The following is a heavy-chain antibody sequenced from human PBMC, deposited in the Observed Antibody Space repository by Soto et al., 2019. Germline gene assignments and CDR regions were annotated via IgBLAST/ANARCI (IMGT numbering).Heavy chain of an antibody. Sequence: PGGSLRLSCAAPGFTFSSYAMSWVRQAPGKGLEWVSAISGDGAYTYYADSVKGRFAISRDNSKNTLYLQMNSLRAEDTAVYYCAKTLLPALTLGSRGFDYWGQGTLVTVSS. CDR3: AKTLLPALTLGSRGFDY. CDR2: ISGDGAYT. V-gene: IGHV3-23*01. CDR1: GFTFSSYA. J-gene: IGHJ4*02. D-gene: IGHD7-27*01.